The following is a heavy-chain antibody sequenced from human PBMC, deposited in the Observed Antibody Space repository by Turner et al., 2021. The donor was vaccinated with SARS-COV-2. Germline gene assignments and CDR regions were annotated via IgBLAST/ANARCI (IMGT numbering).Heavy chain of an antibody. D-gene: IGHD3-10*01. CDR3: ARDRRVWFGELLYGLDV. J-gene: IGHJ6*02. V-gene: IGHV3-53*01. CDR1: GFTVSSNY. Sequence: EVQLVESGGGLIQPGGSLRLPGAASGFTVSSNYMSWVRQAPGKGLEWVSVIYSGGSTYYADSVKGRFTISRDNSKNTLYLQMNSLRAEDTAVYYCARDRRVWFGELLYGLDVWGQGTTVTVSS. CDR2: IYSGGST.